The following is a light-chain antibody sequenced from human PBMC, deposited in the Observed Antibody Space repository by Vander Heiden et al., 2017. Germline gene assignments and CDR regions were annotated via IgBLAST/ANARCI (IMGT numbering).Light chain of an antibody. CDR1: ESVGTK. CDR2: RAS. Sequence: EIGMTPSPVTLSVSPGEIATLSCRASESVGTKLAWYQQKPGQAPSLLMYRASTRATGIPARFSGSGSGTEFTLTISSLQSEDVAVYYCQQYDKWPPYTFGQGTKLEIK. CDR3: QQYDKWPPYT. J-gene: IGKJ2*01. V-gene: IGKV3-15*01.